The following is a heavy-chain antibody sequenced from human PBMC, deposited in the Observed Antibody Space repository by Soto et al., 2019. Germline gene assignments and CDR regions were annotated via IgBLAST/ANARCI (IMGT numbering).Heavy chain of an antibody. CDR1: GGSISSGDYY. J-gene: IGHJ6*02. V-gene: IGHV4-30-4*01. Sequence: SETLSLTCTVSGGSISSGDYYWILIRQPPGKGLEWIGYIYYSGSTYYNPSLKSRVTISVDTSKNQFSLKLSSVTAADTAVYYCARQIPLFTISHPNYYYGMDVWGQGTTVTVSS. CDR2: IYYSGST. D-gene: IGHD3-3*01. CDR3: ARQIPLFTISHPNYYYGMDV.